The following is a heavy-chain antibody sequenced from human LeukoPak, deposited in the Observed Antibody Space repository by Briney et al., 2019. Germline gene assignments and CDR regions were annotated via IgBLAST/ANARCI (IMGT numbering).Heavy chain of an antibody. D-gene: IGHD5-18*01. CDR1: GFTFSSYS. J-gene: IGHJ4*02. CDR3: ARDSIGYSYGTGY. CDR2: ISSSSSYI. V-gene: IGHV3-21*01. Sequence: PGGSLRLSWAASGFTFSSYSMNWVRQAPGKGLEWVSSISSSSSYIYYADSVKGRFTISRDNAKNSLYLQMNSLRAVDTAVYYCARDSIGYSYGTGYWGQGTLVTVSS.